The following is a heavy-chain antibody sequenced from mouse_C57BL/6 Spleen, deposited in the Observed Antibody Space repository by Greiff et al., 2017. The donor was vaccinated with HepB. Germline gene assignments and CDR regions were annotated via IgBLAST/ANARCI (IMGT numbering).Heavy chain of an antibody. CDR1: GYAFTNYL. CDR3: ARRGTGAMDY. Sequence: VKLMESGAELVRPGTSVKVSCKASGYAFTNYLIEWVKQRPGQGLEWIGVINPGSGGTNYNEKFKGKATLTADKSSSTAYMQLSSLTSEDSAVYFCARRGTGAMDYWGQGTSVTVSS. CDR2: INPGSGGT. V-gene: IGHV1-54*01. J-gene: IGHJ4*01. D-gene: IGHD3-3*01.